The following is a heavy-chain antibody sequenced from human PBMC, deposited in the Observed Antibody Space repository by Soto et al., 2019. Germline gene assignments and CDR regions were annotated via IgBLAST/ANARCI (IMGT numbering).Heavy chain of an antibody. D-gene: IGHD6-13*01. V-gene: IGHV3-48*04. J-gene: IGHJ2*01. CDR3: ARSFWQQLAISAQVWWYFDL. CDR1: GFTFSSYS. Sequence: GGSLRLSCAASGFTFSSYSMNWVRQAPGKGLEWVSYISSSSSTIYYADSVKGRFTIYRDNAKNSLYLQMNSLRAEDTAVYYCARSFWQQLAISAQVWWYFDLWGRGTLVTVSS. CDR2: ISSSSSTI.